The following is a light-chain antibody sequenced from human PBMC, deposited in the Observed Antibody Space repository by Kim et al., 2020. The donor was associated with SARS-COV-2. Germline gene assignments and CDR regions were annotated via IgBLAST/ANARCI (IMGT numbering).Light chain of an antibody. CDR2: DAS. J-gene: IGKJ1*01. CDR1: QSITSH. CDR3: QQYRNWPRT. V-gene: IGKV3-15*01. Sequence: DIVMTQSPATLSVSPGEGATLSCRASQSITSHLAWYQQKLGQAPRLLIYDASTRATGVPARFSGSGSGTEFTLTISSLQSEDFAIYYWQQYRNWPRTFGQGTKVDIK.